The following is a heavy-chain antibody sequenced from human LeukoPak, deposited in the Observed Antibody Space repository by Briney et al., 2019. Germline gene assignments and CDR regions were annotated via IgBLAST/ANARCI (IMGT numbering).Heavy chain of an antibody. J-gene: IGHJ4*02. CDR2: ISGSGGST. V-gene: IGHV3-23*01. CDR3: ARGFTTGTTTGSDY. Sequence: GGSLRLSCAASGFTFSSYAMSWVRQAPGKGLEWVSAISGSGGSTYYADSVKGRFTISRDNSKNTLYLQMTNLRAEDTAVHYCARGFTTGTTTGSDYWGQGTPVTVSS. D-gene: IGHD1-1*01. CDR1: GFTFSSYA.